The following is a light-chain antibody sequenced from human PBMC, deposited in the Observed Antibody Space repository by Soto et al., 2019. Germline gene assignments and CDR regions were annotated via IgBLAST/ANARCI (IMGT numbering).Light chain of an antibody. V-gene: IGKV1-9*01. CDR1: QGIYSY. CDR2: AAS. Sequence: IQLTQSPSSLSASVGDRVTITCRASQGIYSYLAWYQQKPGKAPNLLIYAASTLQSGVPSRFSGSGSGTDFTLTISSLQPEDFATYYCQQLNSYPFTFGQGTRLEIK. CDR3: QQLNSYPFT. J-gene: IGKJ5*01.